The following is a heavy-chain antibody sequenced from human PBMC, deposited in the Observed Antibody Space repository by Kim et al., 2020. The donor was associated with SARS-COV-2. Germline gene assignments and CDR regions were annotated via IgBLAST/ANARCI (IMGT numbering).Heavy chain of an antibody. J-gene: IGHJ4*02. D-gene: IGHD2-15*01. CDR1: GFTFGDYS. CDR2: IRIKTSGGTT. CDR3: TRGWFCDGGGCYSHFNY. Sequence: GGSLRLSCTASGFTFGDYSMTWVRQAPGKGLEWVGFIRIKTSGGTTEYAASVKGGFTISRDDSKSVAYLQMNSLKTEDTAVYYCTRGWFCDGGGCYSHFNYWGQGTLVTVSS. V-gene: IGHV3-49*04.